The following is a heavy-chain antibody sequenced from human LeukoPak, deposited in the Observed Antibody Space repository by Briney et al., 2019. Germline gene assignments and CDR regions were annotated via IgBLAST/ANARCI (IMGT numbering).Heavy chain of an antibody. D-gene: IGHD2-2*02. CDR2: IKSKTDGGTT. J-gene: IGHJ5*02. CDR1: GFTFSNAW. V-gene: IGHV3-15*01. CDR3: TTGLYYNWFDP. Sequence: GGSLRLSCAASGFTFSNAWMSWVRQAPGKGLEWVGRIKSKTDGGTTDYAAPVKGRFTISRDDSRNTLYLQMNSLKTEDTAVYYCTTGLYYNWFDPWGQGTLVTVSS.